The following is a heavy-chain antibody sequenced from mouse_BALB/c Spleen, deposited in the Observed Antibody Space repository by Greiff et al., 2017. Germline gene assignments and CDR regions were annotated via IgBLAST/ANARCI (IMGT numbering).Heavy chain of an antibody. J-gene: IGHJ3*01. V-gene: IGHV2-9*02. D-gene: IGHD1-1*01. CDR2: IWAGGST. CDR1: GFSLTSYG. Sequence: VKLMESGPGLVAPSQSLSITCTVSGFSLTSYGVHWVRQPPGKGLEWLGVIWAGGSTNYNSALMSRLSISKDNSKSQVFLKMNSLQTDDTAMYYCARARYGSSYVFAYWGQGTLVTVSA. CDR3: ARARYGSSYVFAY.